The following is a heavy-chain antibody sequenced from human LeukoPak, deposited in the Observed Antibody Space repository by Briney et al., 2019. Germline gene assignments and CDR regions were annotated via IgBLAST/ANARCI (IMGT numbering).Heavy chain of an antibody. D-gene: IGHD3-3*01. CDR3: RAHPSIGDYDFWSGYYSFDI. Sequence: PGGSLRLSCAGSGLTFSSYSMKWVRQAAGKGMEWDSSISRSRSNIYYADSVKGRFTISRDNAKNSLYLQMNSLRAEDTAVYYCRAHPSIGDYDFWSGYYSFDIWGQGTMVTVSS. CDR2: ISRSRSNI. J-gene: IGHJ3*02. CDR1: GLTFSSYS. V-gene: IGHV3-21*01.